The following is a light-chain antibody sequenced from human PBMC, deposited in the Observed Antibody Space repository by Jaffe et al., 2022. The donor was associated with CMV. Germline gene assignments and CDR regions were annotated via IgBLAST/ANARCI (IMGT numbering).Light chain of an antibody. J-gene: IGKJ1*01. V-gene: IGKV1-5*03. CDR3: QQYNSYSQGVWT. CDR2: KAS. Sequence: DIQMTQSPSTLSASVGDRVTITCRASQSISSWLAWYQQKPGKAPKLLIYKASSLESGVPSRFSGSGSGTEFTLTISSLQPDDFATYYCQQYNSYSQGVWTFGQGTKVEIK. CDR1: QSISSW.